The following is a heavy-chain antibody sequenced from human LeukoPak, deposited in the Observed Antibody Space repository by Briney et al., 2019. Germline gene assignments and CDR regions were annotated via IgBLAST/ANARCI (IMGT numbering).Heavy chain of an antibody. CDR2: IYTSGST. CDR3: ARGPVTIFGVVIIPDYFDY. J-gene: IGHJ4*02. D-gene: IGHD3-3*01. Sequence: SETLSLTCTVSGGSISSYYWSWIRQPAGKGLEWIGRIYTSGSTNYNPSLKSRVTISVDKSKNQFSLKLSSVTAADTAVYYCARGPVTIFGVVIIPDYFDYWGQGTLVTVCS. CDR1: GGSISSYY. V-gene: IGHV4-4*07.